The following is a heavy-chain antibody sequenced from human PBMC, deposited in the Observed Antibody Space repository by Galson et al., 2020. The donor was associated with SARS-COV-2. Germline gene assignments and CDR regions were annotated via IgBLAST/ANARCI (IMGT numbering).Heavy chain of an antibody. D-gene: IGHD3-10*02. CDR1: GFTFSRYG. CDR3: EKDFVRGIGYMDV. CDR2: TSATT. V-gene: IGHV3-23*01. Sequence: GESLKISCVGSGFTFSRYGMSWVRQAPGQGLDWVATTSATTYYADSVRRRFIISRDDSKNTLYLQMNGLSADDTAVYYCEKDFVRGIGYMDVWGPGTTVTVSS. J-gene: IGHJ6*03.